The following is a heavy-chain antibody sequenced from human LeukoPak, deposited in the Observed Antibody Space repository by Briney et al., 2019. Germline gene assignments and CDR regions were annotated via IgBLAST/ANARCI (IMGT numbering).Heavy chain of an antibody. CDR3: ARHESPVQLDDAFDI. CDR2: IYYSGST. D-gene: IGHD1-1*01. J-gene: IGHJ3*02. V-gene: IGHV4-39*01. Sequence: PSETLSLTCTVSGGSISSSSYYSGWIRHPPRKWLEWIGSIYYSGSTYYNPSLKSRVTISVDTSKNQFSLKLSSVTAADTAVYYCARHESPVQLDDAFDIWGQGTMVTVSS. CDR1: GGSISSSSYY.